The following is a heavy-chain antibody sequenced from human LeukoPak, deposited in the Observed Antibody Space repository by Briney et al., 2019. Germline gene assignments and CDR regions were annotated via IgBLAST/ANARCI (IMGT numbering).Heavy chain of an antibody. D-gene: IGHD6-19*01. J-gene: IGHJ6*02. V-gene: IGHV4-59*01. CDR2: IYYSGST. CDR1: GGSISSYY. CDR3: ARDQWLTSYGMDV. Sequence: ETLSLTCTVSGGSISSYYWSWIRQPPGKGLEWIGYIYYSGSTNYNPSHKSRVTISVDTSKNQFSLKLSSVTAADTAVYYCARDQWLTSYGMDVWGQGTTVTVSS.